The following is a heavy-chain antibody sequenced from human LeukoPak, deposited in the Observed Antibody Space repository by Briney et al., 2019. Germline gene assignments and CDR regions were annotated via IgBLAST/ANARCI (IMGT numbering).Heavy chain of an antibody. CDR1: GFTVSGNY. Sequence: GGSLRLSCAASGFTVSGNYMNWVRQAPGKGLEWVSIIYSGGNTHYADSVKGRFTISRDNSQNTLYLQMNSLRPEDTAVYYCARLLYYYDSSIYQRYFDYWGQGTLVTVSS. CDR2: IYSGGNT. CDR3: ARLLYYYDSSIYQRYFDY. V-gene: IGHV3-53*01. J-gene: IGHJ4*02. D-gene: IGHD3-22*01.